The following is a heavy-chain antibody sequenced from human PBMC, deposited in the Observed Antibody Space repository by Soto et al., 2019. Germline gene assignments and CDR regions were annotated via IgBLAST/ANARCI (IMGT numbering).Heavy chain of an antibody. CDR2: IHPGDSDT. J-gene: IGHJ6*02. CDR3: TLSYGDSYYYYYGLDV. V-gene: IGHV5-51*01. D-gene: IGHD4-17*01. Sequence: GESLKISCVGSGFSFSRYTVGWVRQVPGKGLEWMGVIHPGDSDTRYSPSFQGQVTISADKSISTAYLQWSSLKASDTAMYYCTLSYGDSYYYYYGLDVWAQGTTVPVSS. CDR1: GFSFSRYT.